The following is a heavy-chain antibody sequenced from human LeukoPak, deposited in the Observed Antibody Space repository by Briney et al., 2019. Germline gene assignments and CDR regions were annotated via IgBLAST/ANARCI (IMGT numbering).Heavy chain of an antibody. D-gene: IGHD3-16*01. CDR1: GGSISSYY. V-gene: IGHV4-59*08. Sequence: SSETLSLTCTVSGGSISSYYWSWIRQPPGKGLEWIGYIYYSGSTNYNPSLKSRVTISVDTSKNQFSLKLSSVTAADTAVYYCARHLTRFYYGMDVWGQGTTVTVSS. CDR2: IYYSGST. CDR3: ARHLTRFYYGMDV. J-gene: IGHJ6*02.